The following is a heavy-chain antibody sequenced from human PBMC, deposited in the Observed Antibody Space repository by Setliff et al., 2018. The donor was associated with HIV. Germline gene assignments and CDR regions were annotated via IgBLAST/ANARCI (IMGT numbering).Heavy chain of an antibody. J-gene: IGHJ4*02. CDR3: ARLPDY. CDR1: GGSFTNYY. CDR2: INHSGRT. Sequence: SETLSLTCAVYGGSFTNYYWSWIRQAPGKGLEWIGEINHSGRTNFNPSLKSQVTISVDTSKQQVSLKLRSVSAADTAVYYCARLPDYWGQGTLVTVSS. V-gene: IGHV4-34*01.